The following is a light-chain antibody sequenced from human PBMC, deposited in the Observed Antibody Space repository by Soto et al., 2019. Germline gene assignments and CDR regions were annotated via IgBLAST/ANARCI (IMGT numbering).Light chain of an antibody. CDR3: ISYAGSNNLGV. Sequence: QSVLTQPPSASGSPGQSVTISCTGTSSEVGGYNYVSWYQQHPGKAPKLVIFEVSKRPSGVPDRFSGSKSGNTASLTVSGLQAEDEADYYCISYAGSNNLGVFGTGTKVTVL. CDR1: SSEVGGYNY. CDR2: EVS. V-gene: IGLV2-8*01. J-gene: IGLJ1*01.